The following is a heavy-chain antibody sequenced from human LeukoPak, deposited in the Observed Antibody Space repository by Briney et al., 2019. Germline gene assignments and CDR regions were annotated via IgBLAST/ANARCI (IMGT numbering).Heavy chain of an antibody. V-gene: IGHV1-69*13. Sequence: SVKVSCKASGYTFTSYGISWVRQAPGQGLEWMGGIIPIFGTANYAQKFQGRVTITADESTSTAYMELSSLRSEDTAVYYCARDLGAVASPWDYWGQGTLVTVSS. CDR2: IIPIFGTA. D-gene: IGHD6-19*01. CDR1: GYTFTSYG. CDR3: ARDLGAVASPWDY. J-gene: IGHJ4*02.